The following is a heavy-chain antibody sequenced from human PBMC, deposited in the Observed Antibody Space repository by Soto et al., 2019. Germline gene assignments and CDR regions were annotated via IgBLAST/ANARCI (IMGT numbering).Heavy chain of an antibody. CDR2: ISSNGGST. CDR3: VKGDWIYDSSGTPDY. J-gene: IGHJ4*02. V-gene: IGHV3-64D*06. Sequence: GGSLRLSCSASGFTFSSYAMHWVRQAPGKGLEYVSAISSNGGSTYYADSVKGRFTISRDNSKNTLYLQMSSLRAEDTAVYYCVKGDWIYDSSGTPDYWGQGTLVNVSS. CDR1: GFTFSSYA. D-gene: IGHD3-22*01.